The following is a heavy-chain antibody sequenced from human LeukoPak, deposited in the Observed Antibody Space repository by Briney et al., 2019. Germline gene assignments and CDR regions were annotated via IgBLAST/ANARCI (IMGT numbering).Heavy chain of an antibody. CDR1: GYTFTGYY. CDR2: IIPIFGTA. V-gene: IGHV1-69*13. CDR3: ARGPPVHFYNWFDP. J-gene: IGHJ5*02. Sequence: SVKVSCKASGYTFTGYYMHWVRQAPGQGLEWMGGIIPIFGTANYAQKFQGRVTITADESTSTAYMELSSLRSEDTAVYYCARGPPVHFYNWFDPWGQGTLVTVSS. D-gene: IGHD3-3*02.